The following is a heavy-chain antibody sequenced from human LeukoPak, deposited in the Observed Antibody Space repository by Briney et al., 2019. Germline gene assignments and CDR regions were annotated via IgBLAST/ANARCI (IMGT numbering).Heavy chain of an antibody. J-gene: IGHJ4*02. CDR1: GFTFSSYG. Sequence: GGSLRLSCAASGFTFSSYGMHWVRQAPGKGLEWVAVISYDGSNRYYADSVKGRFTISTDNSMYLQMNSLRAEDTAVYYCARSEGVGAIDYWGQGTLVTVSS. CDR2: ISYDGSNR. V-gene: IGHV3-30*03. CDR3: ARSEGVGAIDY. D-gene: IGHD1-26*01.